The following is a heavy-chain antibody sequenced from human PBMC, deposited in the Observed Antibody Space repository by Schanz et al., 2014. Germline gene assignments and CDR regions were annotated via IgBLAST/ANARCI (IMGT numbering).Heavy chain of an antibody. D-gene: IGHD5-12*01. CDR2: ISSSGSTI. CDR3: ARAFGGYDPAGALDY. Sequence: VQLVESGGGVVQPGRSRRLSCEASGFTFSSYGMHWVRQAPGKGLEWVSYISSSGSTIYYADSVKGRFTISRDNAKNSLYLQMNSLRAEDTAVYYCARAFGGYDPAGALDYWGQGTLVTVSS. V-gene: IGHV3-48*04. CDR1: GFTFSSYG. J-gene: IGHJ4*02.